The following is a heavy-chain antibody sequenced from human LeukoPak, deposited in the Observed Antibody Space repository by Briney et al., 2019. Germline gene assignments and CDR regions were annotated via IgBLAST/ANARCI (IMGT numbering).Heavy chain of an antibody. D-gene: IGHD1-26*01. Sequence: GASVKVSCKVSGYTLTELSMHWVRQAPGKGLEWMGGFDPEDGETIYAQKFQGRVTMTEDTSTDTAYMELSSLRSEDTAVYYCATATSGSYWPYYFDYWGQGTLVTVSP. V-gene: IGHV1-24*01. CDR1: GYTLTELS. CDR2: FDPEDGET. CDR3: ATATSGSYWPYYFDY. J-gene: IGHJ4*02.